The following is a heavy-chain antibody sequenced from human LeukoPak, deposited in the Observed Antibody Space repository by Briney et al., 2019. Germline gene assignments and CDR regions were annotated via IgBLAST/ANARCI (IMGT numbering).Heavy chain of an antibody. J-gene: IGHJ4*02. CDR3: AKEYSGYDFDY. CDR1: GFTLRSYD. CDR2: ISGSGVNS. Sequence: GGTLRLSCAASGFTLRSYDMSWVRQASGKGLEWVAAISGSGVNSYYADSVRGRFTISRDNSQNTLYLQMDSLRAEDTALYYCAKEYSGYDFDYWGQGTLVTVSS. D-gene: IGHD5-12*01. V-gene: IGHV3-23*01.